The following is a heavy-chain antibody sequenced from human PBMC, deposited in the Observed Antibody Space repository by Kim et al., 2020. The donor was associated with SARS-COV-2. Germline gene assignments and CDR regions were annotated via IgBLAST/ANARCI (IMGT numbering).Heavy chain of an antibody. CDR3: ARSEGKKIAVAGVDY. CDR1: GGTFSSYA. D-gene: IGHD6-19*01. CDR2: IIPILGIA. V-gene: IGHV1-69*04. Sequence: SVKVSCKASGGTFSSYAISWVRQAPGQGLEWMGRIIPILGIANYAQKFQGRVTITADKSTSTAYMELSSLRSEDTAVYYCARSEGKKIAVAGVDYWGQGTLVTVSS. J-gene: IGHJ4*02.